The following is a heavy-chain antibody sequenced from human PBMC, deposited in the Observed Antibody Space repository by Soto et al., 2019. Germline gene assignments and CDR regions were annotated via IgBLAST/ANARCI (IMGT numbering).Heavy chain of an antibody. V-gene: IGHV3-23*01. D-gene: IGHD3-22*01. J-gene: IGHJ4*02. CDR3: AKVFYYYDSSGYHYALDY. CDR1: GFTFSSYA. Sequence: GGSLRLSCAASGFTFSSYAVSWVRQAPGKGPEWISSISGSGSTIYYADSVKGRFTISRDNSKNTLYLQMSSLRAEDTAVYYCAKVFYYYDSSGYHYALDYWGQGTPVTVSS. CDR2: ISGSGSTI.